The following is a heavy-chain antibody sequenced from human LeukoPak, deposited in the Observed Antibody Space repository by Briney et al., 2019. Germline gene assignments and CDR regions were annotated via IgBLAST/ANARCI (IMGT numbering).Heavy chain of an antibody. Sequence: GGSLRLSCAASGFTFRSYGLSWVRQAPGKGLEWVSTISGDGGGTYYADSVKGRFTISRDNSKNMLYLQMNSLRAEDSAIYYCANPWVYYYYGSDIWGQGTTVTVSS. CDR1: GFTFRSYG. CDR2: ISGDGGGT. D-gene: IGHD3-16*01. V-gene: IGHV3-23*01. J-gene: IGHJ6*02. CDR3: ANPWVYYYYGSDI.